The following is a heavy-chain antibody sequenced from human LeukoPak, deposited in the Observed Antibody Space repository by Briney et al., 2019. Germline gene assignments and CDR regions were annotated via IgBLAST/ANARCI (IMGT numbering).Heavy chain of an antibody. CDR3: AKDRYDSSGDYFDY. J-gene: IGHJ4*02. Sequence: PGGSLRLSCAASGFTFSSYSLNWVRQAPGKGLEWVSGISGSGSSTSYADSVKGRFTISRDNSKNTLYLQMNSLRAEDTAVYYCAKDRYDSSGDYFDYWDQGTVATVTS. D-gene: IGHD3-22*01. CDR2: ISGSGSST. CDR1: GFTFSSYS. V-gene: IGHV3-23*01.